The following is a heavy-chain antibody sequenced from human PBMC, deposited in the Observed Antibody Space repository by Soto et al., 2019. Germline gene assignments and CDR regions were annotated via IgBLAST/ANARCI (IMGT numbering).Heavy chain of an antibody. V-gene: IGHV4-38-2*01. CDR2: ISHSGGT. CDR1: GCSISSGYY. J-gene: IGHJ5*02. CDR3: DILRKLGDRSASFDP. Sequence: PPDKLSLTCAVSGCSISSGYYWGGIRQPPGKGLEWIGSISHSGGTYYNPSLKSRVTISVDTSKKQFSLKLTSVTAADTAVYYCDILRKLGDRSASFDPWGPGILV. D-gene: IGHD3-16*01.